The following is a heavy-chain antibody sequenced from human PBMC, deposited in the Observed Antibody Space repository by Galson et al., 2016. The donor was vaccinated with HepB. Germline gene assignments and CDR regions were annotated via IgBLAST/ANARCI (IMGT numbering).Heavy chain of an antibody. Sequence: TLSLTCTVSVRSICRGRDDWSWIRQHPGRALEGIGSVDYTRTIYYKPSPKTRIPVSEDTSKNPFTLKLSSVTAADTAVYYCVRELPTPQVVPVAVMGWFDPWGQGTLVTVSS. V-gene: IGHV4-31*03. D-gene: IGHD2-2*01. J-gene: IGHJ5*02. CDR2: VDYTRTI. CDR3: VRELPTPQVVPVAVMGWFDP. CDR1: VRSICRGRDD.